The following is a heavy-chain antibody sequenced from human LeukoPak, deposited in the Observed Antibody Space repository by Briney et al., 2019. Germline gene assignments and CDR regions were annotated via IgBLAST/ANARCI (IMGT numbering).Heavy chain of an antibody. J-gene: IGHJ4*02. CDR2: MNPDSGNT. D-gene: IGHD3-22*01. Sequence: ASVKVSCKASGYTFTSYDINWVRHATGQGLELMGWMNPDSGNTAYAQTFQGRVHITRNTSISTAYMELRSLRSEDTAVYYCARASYDTSGYYLFYWGQGSLVTVSS. CDR3: ARASYDTSGYYLFY. V-gene: IGHV1-8*01. CDR1: GYTFTSYD.